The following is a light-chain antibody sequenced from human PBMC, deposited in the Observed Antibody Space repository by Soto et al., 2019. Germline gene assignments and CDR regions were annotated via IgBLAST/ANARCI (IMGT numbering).Light chain of an antibody. CDR3: QTWGTAIHDVI. CDR2: LNSDGSH. CDR1: SGHSNYA. V-gene: IGLV4-69*01. Sequence: QPVLTQSPSASASLVGSVKLTCTLSSGHSNYAIAWHQQQPEKGPRYLMKLNSDGSHSKGDGIPDRFSGSSSGTERHLTISSLQSEDEADYYCQTWGTAIHDVIFGGGTKLTVL. J-gene: IGLJ2*01.